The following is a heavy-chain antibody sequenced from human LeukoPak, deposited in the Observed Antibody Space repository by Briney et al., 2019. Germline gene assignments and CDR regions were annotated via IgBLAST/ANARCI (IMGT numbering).Heavy chain of an antibody. V-gene: IGHV1-2*02. CDR3: AVRGEQQPYYFDY. CDR2: INPNSGGT. Sequence: ASVKVSCKASGYTFTGYYMHWVRQAPGQGLEWMGWINPNSGGTNYAQKFQGRVTMTKDTSISTAYMELSRLRSDDTAVYYCAVRGEQQPYYFDYWGQGTLVTVSS. J-gene: IGHJ4*02. CDR1: GYTFTGYY. D-gene: IGHD6-13*01.